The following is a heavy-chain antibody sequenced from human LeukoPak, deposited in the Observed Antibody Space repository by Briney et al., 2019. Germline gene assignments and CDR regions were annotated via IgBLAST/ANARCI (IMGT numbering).Heavy chain of an antibody. CDR1: GFTFSSYG. V-gene: IGHV3-33*08. Sequence: PGGSLRLSCAASGFTFSSYGMHWVRQAPGKGLEWVAVIWYDGSNKYYADSVKGRFTISRDNSKNTLYLQMNSLRAEDTAVYYCAREALRWGEWLPGYYFDYWGQGTLVTVSS. CDR3: AREALRWGEWLPGYYFDY. CDR2: IWYDGSNK. J-gene: IGHJ4*02. D-gene: IGHD3-3*01.